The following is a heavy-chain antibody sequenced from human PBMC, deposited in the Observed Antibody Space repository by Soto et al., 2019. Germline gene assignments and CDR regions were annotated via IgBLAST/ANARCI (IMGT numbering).Heavy chain of an antibody. Sequence: PGGSLRLSCAASGFTFSSYAMTWVRQAPGKGLEWVSGISGSGGSTYYADSVKGRFTISRDNSKNTLYLQMNSLRAEDTAAYYCAKYTDAKVSFDNWGPGTLVTVSS. V-gene: IGHV3-23*01. CDR1: GFTFSSYA. CDR3: AKYTDAKVSFDN. D-gene: IGHD2-8*01. J-gene: IGHJ4*02. CDR2: ISGSGGST.